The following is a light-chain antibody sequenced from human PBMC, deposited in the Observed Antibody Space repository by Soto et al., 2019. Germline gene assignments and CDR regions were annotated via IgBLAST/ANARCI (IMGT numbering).Light chain of an antibody. CDR2: DAS. J-gene: IGKJ1*01. CDR1: QSVSRK. Sequence: EILMTQSPATLSVSPGERVTLSCRASQSVSRKLAWYQQKPGQAPRLLFYDASTRATGIPARFSGSGSGTEFTLTISSLQSEDFAVYFCHQYDDWPWAVGQGTKVEIK. V-gene: IGKV3-15*01. CDR3: HQYDDWPWA.